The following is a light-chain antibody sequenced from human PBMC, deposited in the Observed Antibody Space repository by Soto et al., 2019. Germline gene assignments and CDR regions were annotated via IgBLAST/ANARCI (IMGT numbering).Light chain of an antibody. J-gene: IGLJ3*02. Sequence: QTVVTQEPSFSVSPGGTVTLTCGLSSGSVSSNYYPSWYQQTPGQAPRTLIYSTNTRSPGVPDRFSGSILGNKAAHTITGAQADDESDYYCVLYMGSGISVFGGGTKLTVL. CDR1: SGSVSSNYY. CDR2: STN. V-gene: IGLV8-61*01. CDR3: VLYMGSGISV.